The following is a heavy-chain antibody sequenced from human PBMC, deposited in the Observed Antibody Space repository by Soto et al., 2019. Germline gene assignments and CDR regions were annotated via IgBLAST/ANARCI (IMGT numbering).Heavy chain of an antibody. CDR1: GFAFSSYG. V-gene: IGHV3-33*01. Sequence: PVGALRLSCSASGFAFSSYGMHWVRQAPGKGLEWVAVIWYDGSNKYYADSVKGRFTISRDNSKNMLYLQMNSLRAEDTAMYYCARSGGWGQGTLVTVSS. J-gene: IGHJ4*02. CDR2: IWYDGSNK. D-gene: IGHD6-19*01. CDR3: ARSGG.